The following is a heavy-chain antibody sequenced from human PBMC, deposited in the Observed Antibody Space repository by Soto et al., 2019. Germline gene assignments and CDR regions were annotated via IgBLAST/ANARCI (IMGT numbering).Heavy chain of an antibody. Sequence: QVQLQESGPGLAKPSETLSLTCTVSGGSVSSGSYYWSWIRQPPGKGLEWIGYIYYSGSTNYNPSLKSRVTISVDTSKNQFSLKLSSVTAADTAVYYCARSQRPEYYYYYYGMDVWGQGTTVTVSS. J-gene: IGHJ6*02. V-gene: IGHV4-61*01. CDR2: IYYSGST. CDR3: ARSQRPEYYYYYYGMDV. CDR1: GGSVSSGSYY. D-gene: IGHD6-25*01.